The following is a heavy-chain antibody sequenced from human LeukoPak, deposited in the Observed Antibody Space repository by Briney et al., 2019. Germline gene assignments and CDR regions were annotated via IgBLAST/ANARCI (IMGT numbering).Heavy chain of an antibody. CDR3: ARDLITVTKGFDI. Sequence: SETLSLTCAISTDSISSHYWSWIRQPPGKGLEWIGYISYIGSTNYNPSLKSRVTISIDTSKNQFSLKLRSVTAADTAVYYCARDLITVTKGFDIWGQGTMVSVSS. CDR1: TDSISSHY. J-gene: IGHJ3*02. D-gene: IGHD4-17*01. V-gene: IGHV4-59*11. CDR2: ISYIGST.